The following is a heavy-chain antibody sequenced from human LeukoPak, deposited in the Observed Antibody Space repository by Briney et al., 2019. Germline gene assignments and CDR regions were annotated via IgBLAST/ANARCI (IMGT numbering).Heavy chain of an antibody. CDR2: IYTGGTT. V-gene: IGHV3-53*01. CDR3: AKNRRGSGGTHQFDY. D-gene: IGHD2-15*01. CDR1: GFTVNSNY. J-gene: IGHJ4*02. Sequence: GGSLRLSCAASGFTVNSNYMSWFRQAPGQGLEWVSIIYTGGTTYYADSVKGRFTISRDNSKNTLYLQVNSLRAEDTAVYYCAKNRRGSGGTHQFDYWGQGTLVTVSS.